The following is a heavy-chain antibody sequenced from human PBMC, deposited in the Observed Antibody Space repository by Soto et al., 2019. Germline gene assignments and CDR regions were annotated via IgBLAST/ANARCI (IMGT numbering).Heavy chain of an antibody. V-gene: IGHV3-23*01. CDR3: AKDTRLQTWLQYISFDY. D-gene: IGHD5-18*01. CDR1: GFTFSSYA. CDR2: ISESGDYP. J-gene: IGHJ4*02. Sequence: GGSLRLSCAASGFTFSSYAMTWVRQAPGKGLEWVSSISESGDYPYYPDSVKGRFTISRDNSKNTLYLQMNSLRAEDTAIYYCAKDTRLQTWLQYISFDYWGQGTLVTVSS.